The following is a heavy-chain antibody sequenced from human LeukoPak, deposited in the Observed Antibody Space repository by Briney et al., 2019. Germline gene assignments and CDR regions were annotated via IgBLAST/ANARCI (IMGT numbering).Heavy chain of an antibody. Sequence: QSGGSLRLSCAASGFAFSSHAMSWVRQAPGKGLEWVSAITDSGGNRQYTDSVKGRFTISRDNSKNTLYLQMDSLRADDTAVYYCAKSSRYGTSWYGKIDYWGQGTLVTVSS. D-gene: IGHD6-19*01. CDR2: ITDSGGNR. V-gene: IGHV3-23*01. CDR1: GFAFSSHA. J-gene: IGHJ4*02. CDR3: AKSSRYGTSWYGKIDY.